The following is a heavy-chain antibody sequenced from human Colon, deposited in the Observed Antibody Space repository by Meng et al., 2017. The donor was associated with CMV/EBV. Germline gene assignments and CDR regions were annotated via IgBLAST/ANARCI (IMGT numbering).Heavy chain of an antibody. J-gene: IGHJ4*02. CDR3: VRVPTPGVRDY. V-gene: IGHV3-66*02. Sequence: GESLKISCVASGFSVRSNYMSWVRQAPGKGLEWVSIIYSGSNTYYADSVRGRFTISRDNSKNTLYLQMNSLRVEDTAVYYCVRVPTPGVRDYCGQGTLITVSS. CDR2: IYSGSNT. D-gene: IGHD2-8*01. CDR1: GFSVRSNY.